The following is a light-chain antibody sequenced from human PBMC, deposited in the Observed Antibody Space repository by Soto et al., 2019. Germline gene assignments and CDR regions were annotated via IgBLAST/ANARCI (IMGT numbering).Light chain of an antibody. CDR3: QTWGTGIVT. CDR2: INSVGSH. Sequence: QTVVTQSPSASASPGASVKLTCTLSSGHTNYAIAWHQQQPEKGPRFLMKINSVGSHSKGDGVPDRFSGSSSGAERYFTISSLQSEDEADYYCQTWGTGIVTFGGGTKLTVL. CDR1: SGHTNYA. V-gene: IGLV4-69*01. J-gene: IGLJ2*01.